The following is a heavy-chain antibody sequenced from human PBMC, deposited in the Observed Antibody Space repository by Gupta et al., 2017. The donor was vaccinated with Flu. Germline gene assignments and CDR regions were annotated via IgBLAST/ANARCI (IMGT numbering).Heavy chain of an antibody. CDR3: ARGDTIVDY. Sequence: QLPLSGSELTTPGASVTVSSTASGYTFTSYAMKWVRQAPGQGLEWMGWINTNTGNPTYAQGFTGRFVFSLDTSVSTAYLQISSLKAEDTAVYYCARGDTIVDYWGQGTLVTVSS. J-gene: IGHJ4*02. CDR2: INTNTGNP. D-gene: IGHD3-3*01. CDR1: GYTFTSYA. V-gene: IGHV7-4-1*02.